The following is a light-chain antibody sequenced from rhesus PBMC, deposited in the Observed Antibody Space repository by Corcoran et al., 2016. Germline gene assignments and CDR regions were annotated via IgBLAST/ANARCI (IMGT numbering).Light chain of an antibody. CDR3: LQSRNWPHS. V-gene: IGKV3-24*04. CDR1: QSVSSY. J-gene: IGKJ2*01. CDR2: GAS. Sequence: EIVMTQSPATLALSPGERATLSCRASQSVSSYFAWYQQKPGQAPRLLIYGASSRATGIPDRVRGGGSGKEFTLTISSVEPEDVGVYFCLQSRNWPHSFGQGTKVEIK.